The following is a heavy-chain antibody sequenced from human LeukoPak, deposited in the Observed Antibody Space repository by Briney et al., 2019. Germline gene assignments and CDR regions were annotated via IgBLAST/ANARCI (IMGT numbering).Heavy chain of an antibody. CDR3: AKDAQRGFDYSNSLDY. J-gene: IGHJ4*02. CDR2: IWSDASDK. CDR1: GFTFSHYG. Sequence: EGSLRLSCSASGFTFSHYGMHWVRQAPGTGLEWVAVIWSDASDKYYANSVKGRFTISRDNFKNSLYLQMNSLRADDTAVYYCAKDAQRGFDYSNSLDYWGQGTRVTVSS. D-gene: IGHD4-11*01. V-gene: IGHV3-33*06.